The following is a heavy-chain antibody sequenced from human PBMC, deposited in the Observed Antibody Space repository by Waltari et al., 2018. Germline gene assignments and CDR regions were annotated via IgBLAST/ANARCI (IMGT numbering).Heavy chain of an antibody. Sequence: QVQLQESGPGLVKPSETLSLTCTVSGGSISSYYWSWIRQPPGKGLEWIGYIYYIGSTNYNPSLKSRVTISVDTSKNQFSLKLSSVTAADTAVYYCARVPSYYDILTGYYPDAFDIWGQGTMVTVSS. CDR2: IYYIGST. CDR1: GGSISSYY. CDR3: ARVPSYYDILTGYYPDAFDI. J-gene: IGHJ3*02. V-gene: IGHV4-59*01. D-gene: IGHD3-9*01.